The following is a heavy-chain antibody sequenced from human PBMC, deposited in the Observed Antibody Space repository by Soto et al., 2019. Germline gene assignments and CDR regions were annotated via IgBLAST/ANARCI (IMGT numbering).Heavy chain of an antibody. CDR1: GGTLRRYA. Sequence: QVQLVQSGAEVKKPGSSVKVSCKASGGTLRRYAISWVRQAPGRGLEWMGGMIPRVGTTSYAQTEKFQGRLTIEAAVHMLTGPMELSSVRSEDTAVYFCGVVVMRDNAAENYFCAMDVWGQGTTVIVSS. J-gene: IGHJ6*02. CDR3: GVVVMRDNAAENYFCAMDV. CDR2: MIPRVGTT. V-gene: IGHV1-69*01. D-gene: IGHD3-3*01.